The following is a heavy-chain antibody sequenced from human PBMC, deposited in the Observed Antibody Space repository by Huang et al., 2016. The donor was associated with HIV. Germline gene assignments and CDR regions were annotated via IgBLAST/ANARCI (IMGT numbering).Heavy chain of an antibody. V-gene: IGHV1-69*10. CDR3: AREGQNWFGKPFGALAF. J-gene: IGHJ4*03. CDR2: IIPRFGLT. Sequence: QAQLVQSGAAVMKPGSSVRVSCKASGVSFSDYAFSWVRRAPGQGLDWMGGIIPRFGLTNYAPRLQGRVTISADKSSNTVYLELTSLRSGDTAVYYCAREGQNWFGKPFGALAFWGQGTEVIVSS. D-gene: IGHD3-10*01. CDR1: GVSFSDYA.